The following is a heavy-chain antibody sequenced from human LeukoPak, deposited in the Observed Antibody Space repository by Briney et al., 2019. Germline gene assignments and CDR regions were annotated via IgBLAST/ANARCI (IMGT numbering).Heavy chain of an antibody. J-gene: IGHJ5*02. CDR3: ARDRRIAARPGWFDP. CDR2: ISSSSSTI. Sequence: GGSLRLSCAASGFTFSNYPMNWVRQAPGKGLEWVSYISSSSSTIYYADSVKGRFTISRDNAKNSLYLQMNSLRAEDTAVYYCARDRRIAARPGWFDPRGQGTLVTVSS. CDR1: GFTFSNYP. V-gene: IGHV3-48*01. D-gene: IGHD6-6*01.